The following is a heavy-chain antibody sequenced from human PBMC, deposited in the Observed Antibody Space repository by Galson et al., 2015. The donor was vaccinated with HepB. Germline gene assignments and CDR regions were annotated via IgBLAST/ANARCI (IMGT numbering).Heavy chain of an antibody. CDR1: GYTFTSYA. Sequence: SVKVSCKASGYTFTSYAMHWVRQAPGQRLEWMGWINAGNGNTKYSQKFQGRVTITRGTSASTAYMELSSLRSEDTAVYYCARDLNYYGSGSYYNSMYYWGQGTLVTVSS. D-gene: IGHD3-10*01. V-gene: IGHV1-3*01. CDR2: INAGNGNT. J-gene: IGHJ4*02. CDR3: ARDLNYYGSGSYYNSMYY.